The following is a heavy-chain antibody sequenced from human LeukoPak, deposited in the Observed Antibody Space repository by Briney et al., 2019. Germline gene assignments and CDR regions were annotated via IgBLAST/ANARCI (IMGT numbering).Heavy chain of an antibody. J-gene: IGHJ6*02. CDR1: GFTFSSYE. CDR3: ARGMATVTTSYYYYGMDV. D-gene: IGHD4-17*01. Sequence: GGSLRLSCAASGFTFSSYEMNWVRQAPGKGLEWVSYISSSGSAIYYADSVKGRFTISRDNAKNSLYLQMNSLRAEDTAVYYSARGMATVTTSYYYYGMDVWGQGTTVTVSS. CDR2: ISSSGSAI. V-gene: IGHV3-48*03.